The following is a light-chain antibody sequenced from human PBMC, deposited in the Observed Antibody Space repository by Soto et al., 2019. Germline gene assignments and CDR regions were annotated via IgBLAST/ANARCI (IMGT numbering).Light chain of an antibody. CDR1: SDHSSYA. Sequence: QLVLTQSPSASASLGASVKLTCTLSSDHSSYAIAWHQQQPEKGPRYLMKVNSDGSHSKGDGIPDRFSGSTSGAERHLTISSLQSEDEADYYCQTWVSSGIRVFGGGTKLTVL. V-gene: IGLV4-69*01. J-gene: IGLJ2*01. CDR3: QTWVSSGIRV. CDR2: VNSDGSH.